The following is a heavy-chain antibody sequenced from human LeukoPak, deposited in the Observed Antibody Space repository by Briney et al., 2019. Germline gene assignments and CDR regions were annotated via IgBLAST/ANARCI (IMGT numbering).Heavy chain of an antibody. CDR2: IYYSGST. V-gene: IGHV4-59*01. J-gene: IGHJ4*02. CDR3: ARSPPPDYYGSGCYEFDY. Sequence: SETLALTCTVSGGSISSYYWSWIRQPPGKGLEWIGYIYYSGSTNYNPSLKSRVTVSVDTSKNQFSLKLSSVTAADTAVYYCARSPPPDYYGSGCYEFDYWGQGTRVTGSS. D-gene: IGHD3-10*01. CDR1: GGSISSYY.